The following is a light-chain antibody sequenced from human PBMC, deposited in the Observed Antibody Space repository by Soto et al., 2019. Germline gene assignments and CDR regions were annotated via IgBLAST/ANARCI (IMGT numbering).Light chain of an antibody. V-gene: IGKV3-20*01. Sequence: EIVLTQSPGTLSLSPGERATLSCRASQSVSSSYLAWYRQKPGQSPRLLIFGASSRATGTPDRFSGSGSGTDFTLTISRLEPEDFAVYYCQQYDTSPRTFGQGTTVEIK. J-gene: IGKJ1*01. CDR2: GAS. CDR1: QSVSSSY. CDR3: QQYDTSPRT.